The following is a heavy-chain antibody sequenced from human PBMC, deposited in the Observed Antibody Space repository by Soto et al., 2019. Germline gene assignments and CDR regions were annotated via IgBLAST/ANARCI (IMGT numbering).Heavy chain of an antibody. CDR1: GGTFDNFI. V-gene: IGHV1-69*01. CDR2: IVPMLGTP. J-gene: IGHJ6*04. Sequence: QVQLVQSGAEVKEPGSSVRVSCKASGGTFDNFIMNWVRQTPGQGLEWMGGIVPMLGTPTYSEKFKGRVTISATGSTSTMYLEVTSLRSDDAAIYYCARNGTCCSSLSQYSDRDVVGDGTTVTASS. CDR3: ARNGTCCSSLSQYSDRDV. D-gene: IGHD1-7*01.